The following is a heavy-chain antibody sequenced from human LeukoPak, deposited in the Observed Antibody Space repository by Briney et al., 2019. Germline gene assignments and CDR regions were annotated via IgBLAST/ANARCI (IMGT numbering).Heavy chain of an antibody. CDR3: ARADCSGSTCYLRRSWFDP. Sequence: PGGSLRLSCAASGFILSDYDMNWVRQAPGKGLEWVSSISTGSRYIYYAYSVKGRFTISRDDAKNSLYLQMDYLGAEDTAVYYCARADCSGSTCYLRRSWFDPWGQGTLVTVSS. CDR1: GFILSDYD. V-gene: IGHV3-21*01. D-gene: IGHD2-2*01. CDR2: ISTGSRYI. J-gene: IGHJ5*02.